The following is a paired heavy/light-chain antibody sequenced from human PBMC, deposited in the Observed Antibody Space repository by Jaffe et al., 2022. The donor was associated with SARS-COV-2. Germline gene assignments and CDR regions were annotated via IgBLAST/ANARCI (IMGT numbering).Heavy chain of an antibody. CDR1: GFTFSAYG. CDR3: ARRGQTNSWLDY. CDR2: MWYDETVE. Sequence: QVHLVESGGGVVQPGRSLRLSCAASGFTFSAYGMHWVRQAPGKGLEWVAVMWYDETVEKYADSVKGRFTISRDNSRNTLYLQMNSLRAEDTGVYYCARRGQTNSWLDYWGQGTLVTVSS. V-gene: IGHV3-33*01. J-gene: IGHJ4*02. D-gene: IGHD6-13*01.
Light chain of an antibody. CDR2: DAS. V-gene: IGKV3-15*01. Sequence: EVMMTQSPGTLSVSPGESATLSCRASQSVSRNLAWYQQKPGQAPRLLIYDASTRATGIPARFSGSGSGTYYTLTISSLQSEDSAVYYCQQHNDWPLTFGGGTKVEIK. CDR3: QQHNDWPLT. J-gene: IGKJ4*01. CDR1: QSVSRN.